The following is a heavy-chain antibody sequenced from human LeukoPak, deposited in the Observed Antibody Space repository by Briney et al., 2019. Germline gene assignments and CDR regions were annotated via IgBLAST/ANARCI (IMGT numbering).Heavy chain of an antibody. Sequence: PETLSLTSTVSGGTISSYYWSWIRHPAAQGMDWIGRIYISGSTNYNPSLKSRVTMSVDTSKNQFSLKLRSVSAADTAVYYCERGPDYYDSSGYDAFDIWGQGTMVTVSS. CDR1: GGTISSYY. CDR2: IYISGST. CDR3: ERGPDYYDSSGYDAFDI. J-gene: IGHJ3*02. V-gene: IGHV4-4*07. D-gene: IGHD3-22*01.